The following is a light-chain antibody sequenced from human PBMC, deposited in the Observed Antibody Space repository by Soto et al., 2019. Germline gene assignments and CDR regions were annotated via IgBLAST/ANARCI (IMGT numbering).Light chain of an antibody. J-gene: IGLJ3*02. Sequence: QLVLTQPPSASGTPGQSVTLSCSGSTSNIGSNAVNWYQQLPGTAPKLLIYKNNQRPSGVPDRFSGSKFGTSASLASSGLQSEDEADYHCAAWDDSLHGVAFGGGTKLTVL. CDR1: TSNIGSNA. CDR3: AAWDDSLHGVA. V-gene: IGLV1-44*01. CDR2: KNN.